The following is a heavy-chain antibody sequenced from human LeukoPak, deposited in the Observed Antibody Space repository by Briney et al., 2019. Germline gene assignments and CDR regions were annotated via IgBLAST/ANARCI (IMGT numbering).Heavy chain of an antibody. CDR2: INPNSGGT. CDR1: GYTFTGYY. D-gene: IGHD4-17*01. J-gene: IGHJ4*02. Sequence: ASVKVSCKASGYTFTGYYMHWVRQAPGQGLEWMGWINPNSGGTNYAQKFQGRVTMTRDTSISTAYMELSRLRSDDTAVYYCARPAHNTVIPDYWGQGTLVTVSS. V-gene: IGHV1-2*02. CDR3: ARPAHNTVIPDY.